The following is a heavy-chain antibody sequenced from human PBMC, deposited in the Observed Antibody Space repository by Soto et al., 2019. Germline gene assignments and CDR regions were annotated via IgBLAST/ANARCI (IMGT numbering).Heavy chain of an antibody. D-gene: IGHD3-3*01. Sequence: SVNVSFKASGFTFTSSAVQWVRQARGQRLEWIGWIVVGSGNTNYAQKFQERVTITRDMPTSTAYMELSSLRSEDTAVYYCAAGGSTIFGVVTPDYCGQGTLVTVSS. CDR1: GFTFTSSA. CDR2: IVVGSGNT. V-gene: IGHV1-58*01. J-gene: IGHJ4*02. CDR3: AAGGSTIFGVVTPDY.